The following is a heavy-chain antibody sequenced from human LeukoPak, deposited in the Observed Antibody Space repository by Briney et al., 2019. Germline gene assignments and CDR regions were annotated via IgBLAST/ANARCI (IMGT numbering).Heavy chain of an antibody. CDR1: GYTFTSYD. CDR2: MNPNSGNT. V-gene: IGHV1-8*01. CDR3: ARSRAAKYYMDV. D-gene: IGHD6-25*01. J-gene: IGHJ6*03. Sequence: GASVKVSCKASGYTFTSYDINWVRQATGQGLEWMGWMNPNSGNTGYAQKFQDRVTTTRNTSISTAYIELSSLRSEDTAVYYCARSRAAKYYMDVWGKGTTVTVSS.